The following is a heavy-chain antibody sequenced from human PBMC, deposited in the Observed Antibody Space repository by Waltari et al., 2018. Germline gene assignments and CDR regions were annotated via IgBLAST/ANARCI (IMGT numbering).Heavy chain of an antibody. V-gene: IGHV3-23*01. J-gene: IGHJ6*03. D-gene: IGHD4-4*01. CDR3: ARIPTVTNYHYYYMDV. CDR1: GFNFNNHF. CDR2: ICDSGFNI. Sequence: EAQLWESGGAMIPRGGSLSLSCGGSGFNFNNHFMSWVRQAPGKGLEGVADICDSGFNIHDAEPWKGLFILCRDHSKNTLYLYMGSLRAEDTAIYYCARIPTVTNYHYYYMDVWGKGTTVTVSS.